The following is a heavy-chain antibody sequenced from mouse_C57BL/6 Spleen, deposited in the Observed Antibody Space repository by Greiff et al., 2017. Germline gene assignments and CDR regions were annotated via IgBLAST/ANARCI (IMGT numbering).Heavy chain of an antibody. CDR2: INPNNGGT. Sequence: EVQLQHSGPELVKPGASVKIPCKASGYTFTDYNMDWVKQSHGKSLEWIGDINPNNGGTNYNQKFKGKATLTVDKSSSTAYMGLRILTSEVTAVYYCARAVLRYFDYWGQGTTLTVSS. J-gene: IGHJ2*01. V-gene: IGHV1-18*01. CDR3: ARAVLRYFDY. CDR1: GYTFTDYN.